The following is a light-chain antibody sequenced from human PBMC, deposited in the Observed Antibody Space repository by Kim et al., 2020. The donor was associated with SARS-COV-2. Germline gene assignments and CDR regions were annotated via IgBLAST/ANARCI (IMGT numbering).Light chain of an antibody. CDR3: LLSYSGARV. CDR1: TGAVTSGHY. CDR2: DTN. J-gene: IGLJ2*01. Sequence: PGGTVPLTCDSITGAVTSGHYPYWFQQKPGQAPRTLIFDTNNKHSWTPARFSGSLLGGKAALTLSGAQSEDEAEYYCLLSYSGARVFGGGTQLTVL. V-gene: IGLV7-46*01.